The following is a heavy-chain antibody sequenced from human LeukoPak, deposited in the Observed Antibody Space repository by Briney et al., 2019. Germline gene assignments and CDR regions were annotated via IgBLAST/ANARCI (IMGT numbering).Heavy chain of an antibody. V-gene: IGHV4-59*08. CDR2: IYYSGST. D-gene: IGHD6-13*01. CDR3: ARRAERYSSSWYDY. J-gene: IGHJ4*02. CDR1: GGSISSYY. Sequence: PSETLSLTCTVSGGSISSYYWSWIRQPPGKGLEWIGYIYYSGSTNYNPSLKSRVTISVDTYKNQFSLKLSSVTAADTAVYHCARRAERYSSSWYDYWGQGTLVTVSS.